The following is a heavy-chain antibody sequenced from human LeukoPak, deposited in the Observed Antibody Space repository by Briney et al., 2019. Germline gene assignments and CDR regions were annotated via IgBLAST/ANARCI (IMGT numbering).Heavy chain of an antibody. J-gene: IGHJ4*02. CDR3: AKDGLYYDGSAHVYYFDY. V-gene: IGHV3-23*01. D-gene: IGHD3-22*01. CDR2: ITGSGDYT. CDR1: GFTFSGYA. Sequence: GGSLRLSCAASGFTFSGYAMTWVRQAPGRGVERVSRITGSGDYTYYIDSVRGRFTISRDNSKNILYLQMNSLRGEDTALYYCAKDGLYYDGSAHVYYFDYWGQGTLVAVSS.